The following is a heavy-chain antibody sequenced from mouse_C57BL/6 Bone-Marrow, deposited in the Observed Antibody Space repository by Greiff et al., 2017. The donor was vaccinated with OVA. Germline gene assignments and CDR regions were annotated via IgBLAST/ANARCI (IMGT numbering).Heavy chain of an antibody. V-gene: IGHV1-63*01. CDR2: IYPGGGYT. Sequence: VKLQESGAELVRPGTSVKMSCKASGYTFTNYWIGWAKQRPGHGLEWIGDIYPGGGYTNYNEKFKGKATLTADKSSSTAYMQFSSLTSEDSAIYYCARGNSLYYFDYWGQGTTLTVSS. CDR1: GYTFTNYW. CDR3: ARGNSLYYFDY. J-gene: IGHJ2*01. D-gene: IGHD2-1*01.